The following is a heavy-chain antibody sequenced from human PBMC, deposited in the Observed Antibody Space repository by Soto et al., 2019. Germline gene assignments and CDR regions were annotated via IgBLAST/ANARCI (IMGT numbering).Heavy chain of an antibody. V-gene: IGHV4-38-2*01. CDR1: GYSINSDFY. D-gene: IGHD5-12*01. CDR3: ARGYSTGVRYFTY. J-gene: IGHJ4*02. CDR2: VYHSGTT. Sequence: PSETLSLTCAVSGYSINSDFYWGFIRQPPGKGLEWVGSVYHSGTTYYNPSLKSRLAISVDTSNNRFSLKLSSVTAADTAVYYCARGYSTGVRYFTYWGQGTLVTVSS.